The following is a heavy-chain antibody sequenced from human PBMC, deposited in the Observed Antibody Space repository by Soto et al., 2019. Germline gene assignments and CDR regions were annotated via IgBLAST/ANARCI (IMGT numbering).Heavy chain of an antibody. CDR3: TTWGRNGWDTDFF. D-gene: IGHD6-19*01. CDR1: GYTFTNYD. J-gene: IGHJ4*01. Sequence: QVQLVQSGAEVKKPGASVKVSCKASGYTFTNYDMNWVRQAPGQGLEWVRRMNPNSGNTDYAQKFQGRVTMTRDTSITTASSELSSLKSVDTAVYYCTTWGRNGWDTDFFWGRGTLVSVSS. V-gene: IGHV1-8*01. CDR2: MNPNSGNT.